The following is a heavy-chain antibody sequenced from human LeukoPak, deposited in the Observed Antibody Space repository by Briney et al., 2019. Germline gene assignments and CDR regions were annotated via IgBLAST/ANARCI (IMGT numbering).Heavy chain of an antibody. Sequence: ASVKVSCKASGNIITSYAMNWERQAPGQGLEWMGWINTSTGNPTYAQGFTGQFVFSLDTSVRTAYLQISSLRAEDTAVYYCAAADTSFGYFDYWGQGTLVTVSS. CDR2: INTSTGNP. J-gene: IGHJ4*02. V-gene: IGHV7-4-1*02. D-gene: IGHD6-19*01. CDR3: AAADTSFGYFDY. CDR1: GNIITSYA.